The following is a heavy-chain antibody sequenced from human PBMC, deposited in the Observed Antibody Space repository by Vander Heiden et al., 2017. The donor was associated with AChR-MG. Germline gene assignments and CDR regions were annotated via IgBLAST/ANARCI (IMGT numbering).Heavy chain of an antibody. V-gene: IGHV4-59*01. Sequence: QVQLPESGSGLVKPSETLSLTCTASGGSISSYYWGWIRQPPRKGLEWIEYIYYSGSTNYNPSLKSRVTISVDTSKNQFSLKLSSVTAADTAVYYCARVPPAARPLMDVWGKGTTVTVSS. CDR1: GGSISSYY. D-gene: IGHD6-6*01. CDR2: IYYSGST. J-gene: IGHJ6*04. CDR3: ARVPPAARPLMDV.